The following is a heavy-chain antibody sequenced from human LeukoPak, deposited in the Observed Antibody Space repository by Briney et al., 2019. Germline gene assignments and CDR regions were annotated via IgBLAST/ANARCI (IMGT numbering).Heavy chain of an antibody. CDR3: ARSTAGFDY. D-gene: IGHD6-25*01. Sequence: GGSLRLSCAASGFTFSSYWMGWVRQAPGKGLEWVANIKQDGSEKYYVDSVKGRFTISRDDAKNSLYLQMNGLRAEDTAVYYCARSTAGFDYWGQGTLVTVSS. J-gene: IGHJ4*02. CDR1: GFTFSSYW. CDR2: IKQDGSEK. V-gene: IGHV3-7*01.